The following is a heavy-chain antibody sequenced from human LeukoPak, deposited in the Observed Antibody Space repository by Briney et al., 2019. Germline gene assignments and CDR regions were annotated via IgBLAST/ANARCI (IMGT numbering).Heavy chain of an antibody. Sequence: PGGSLRLSCAVSGFTVSSNYMSWVRQAPGKGLEWVSVIYSGGNTFYADSVKGRFTISRDNSKNTLYLQMNSLRAEDTAVYYCARLDNGGSWAGTIHYWGQGSLVTVSS. CDR1: GFTVSSNY. V-gene: IGHV3-66*04. D-gene: IGHD2-15*01. CDR3: ARLDNGGSWAGTIHY. J-gene: IGHJ4*02. CDR2: IYSGGNT.